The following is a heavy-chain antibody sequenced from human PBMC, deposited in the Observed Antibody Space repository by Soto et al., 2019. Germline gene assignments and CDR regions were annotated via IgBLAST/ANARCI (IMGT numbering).Heavy chain of an antibody. CDR3: AKATATGGGAFDF. Sequence: EVQMLASGGGLAQPGGSLRLSCAASGFPCGSYDMTWVRQAPGTGLEWVSTILVDGRTFYVDAVKGRFTISRDNSRNTVYLQMNSLTAGDTALYYCAKATATGGGAFDFCGQGTMVTVSS. J-gene: IGHJ3*01. CDR2: ILVDGRT. V-gene: IGHV3-23*01. D-gene: IGHD2-8*02. CDR1: GFPCGSYD.